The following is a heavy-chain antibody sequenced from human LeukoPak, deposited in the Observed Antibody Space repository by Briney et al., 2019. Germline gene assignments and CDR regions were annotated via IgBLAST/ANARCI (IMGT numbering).Heavy chain of an antibody. CDR3: ARDSGSGFFYGMDV. D-gene: IGHD3-10*01. CDR2: ISSSSTYI. Sequence: GGSLRLSCVASGFTFSANSMNWVRQAPGKGLEWVSPISSSSTYIYYANSVKGRFTISRDNAKNSLYLQMNSLRAEDTAVYYCARDSGSGFFYGMDVWGQGTPVTVSS. V-gene: IGHV3-21*01. CDR1: GFTFSANS. J-gene: IGHJ6*02.